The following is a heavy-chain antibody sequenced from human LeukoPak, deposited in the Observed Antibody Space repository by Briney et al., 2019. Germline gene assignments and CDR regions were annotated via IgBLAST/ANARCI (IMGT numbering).Heavy chain of an antibody. V-gene: IGHV3-23*01. Sequence: GGSLRLSCAASGFTFSSYSMSWVRQAPGKGLEWVSAISGSGGSTYYADSVKGRFTISRDNSKNTLYLQMNSLRAEDTAVYYCAKGSSIAAXPSEYDYWGQGTLVTVSS. CDR2: ISGSGGST. CDR3: AKGSSIAAXPSEYDY. J-gene: IGHJ4*02. CDR1: GFTFSSYS. D-gene: IGHD6-6*01.